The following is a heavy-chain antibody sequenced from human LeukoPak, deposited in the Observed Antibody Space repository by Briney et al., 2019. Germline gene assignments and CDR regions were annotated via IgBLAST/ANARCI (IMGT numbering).Heavy chain of an antibody. CDR3: ARVETAMVDFDC. V-gene: IGHV4-59*01. D-gene: IGHD5-18*01. Sequence: SETLSLTCTVSGGSISGYYWSWIRQPPGKGLEWIGYIYYSGTTNYNRSLKSRVTISVDTSKNQFSLKLSSVTAADTAVYYCARVETAMVDFDCWGQGTLVTVSS. CDR1: GGSISGYY. CDR2: IYYSGTT. J-gene: IGHJ4*02.